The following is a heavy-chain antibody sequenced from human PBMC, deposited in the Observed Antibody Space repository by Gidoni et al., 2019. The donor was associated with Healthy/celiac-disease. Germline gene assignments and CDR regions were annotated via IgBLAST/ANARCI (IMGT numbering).Heavy chain of an antibody. D-gene: IGHD3-10*01. V-gene: IGHV3-74*01. Sequence: EVQLVESGGGLVQPGGSLRLSCAASGFTFSNYWMHWVRQAPGKGRGWVSRINSEGSSTSNADSVKGRFIISRDNAKNTLCLQMNSLRVEDTAVYYCARGGSLQGDHMDVWGQGTTVTVSS. CDR3: ARGGSLQGDHMDV. CDR1: GFTFSNYW. CDR2: INSEGSST. J-gene: IGHJ6*02.